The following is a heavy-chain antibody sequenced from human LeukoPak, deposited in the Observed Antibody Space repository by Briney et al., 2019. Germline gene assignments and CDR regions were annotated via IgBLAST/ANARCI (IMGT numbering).Heavy chain of an antibody. V-gene: IGHV4-59*01. D-gene: IGHD5-12*01. Sequence: SETLSLTCTVSGGSISSYYWSWIRQPPGKGLEWIGYIYHSGSTRYNPSLKSRVTISVDTSQNQFSLKLSSVTAADTAVYYCARDGYSGSDALWGQGTLVTVSS. CDR3: ARDGYSGSDAL. CDR2: IYHSGST. J-gene: IGHJ4*02. CDR1: GGSISSYY.